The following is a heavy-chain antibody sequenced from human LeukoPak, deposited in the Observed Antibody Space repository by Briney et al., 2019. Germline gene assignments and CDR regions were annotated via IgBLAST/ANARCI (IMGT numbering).Heavy chain of an antibody. CDR2: INPNSGGT. CDR3: ARSLYGDYGFDY. V-gene: IGHV1-2*02. Sequence: PGASVKVSCKASGGTFNSYAISWVRQAPGQGLEWMGWINPNSGGTNYAQKFQGRVTMTRDTSISTAYMELSRLRSDDTAVYYCARSLYGDYGFDYWGQGTLVTVSS. D-gene: IGHD4-17*01. CDR1: GGTFNSYA. J-gene: IGHJ4*02.